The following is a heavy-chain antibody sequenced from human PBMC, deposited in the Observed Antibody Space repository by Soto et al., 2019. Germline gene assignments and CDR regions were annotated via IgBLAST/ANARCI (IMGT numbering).Heavy chain of an antibody. CDR2: ISGSSSTI. J-gene: IGHJ1*01. V-gene: IGHV3-48*04. CDR1: GFTFSDNS. CDR3: VRDRYCITTACDDAEYFQN. D-gene: IGHD2-15*01. Sequence: EVQLVESGGDLVQPGGSLRLSCAASGFTFSDNSMNWVRQAPGKGLEWISYISGSSSTIDYADSVKGRFTISRDNAKNSLYLKMHSLRAEDTALYYCVRDRYCITTACDDAEYFQNWGRGTLVTVSS.